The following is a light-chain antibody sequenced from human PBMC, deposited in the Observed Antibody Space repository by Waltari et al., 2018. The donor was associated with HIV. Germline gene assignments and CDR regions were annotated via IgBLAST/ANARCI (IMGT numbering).Light chain of an antibody. V-gene: IGLV1-47*01. CDR1: SSNIGSNS. CDR3: ATWDDSLSGVV. J-gene: IGLJ2*01. CDR2: RDN. Sequence: QSVLTQPPSASGTPGQRVTISCSGSSSNIGSNSVYWYQQLPGTAPKLLIYRDNQRVAGVPDRFSGSKSGSSGSLAISGLRSDDEADYYCATWDDSLSGVVFGGGTKVTVL.